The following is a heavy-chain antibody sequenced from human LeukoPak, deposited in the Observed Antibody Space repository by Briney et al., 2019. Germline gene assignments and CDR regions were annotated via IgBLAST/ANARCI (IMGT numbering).Heavy chain of an antibody. D-gene: IGHD6-6*01. Sequence: SETLSLTCAVYGGSFSGYYWSWIRQPPGKGLEWIGEINHSGSTNYNPSLKSRVTISVDTSKNQFSLKLSSVTAADTAVYYCARGSITRNYLYYWGQGTLGSVSS. V-gene: IGHV4-34*01. CDR3: ARGSITRNYLYY. CDR1: GGSFSGYY. CDR2: INHSGST. J-gene: IGHJ4*02.